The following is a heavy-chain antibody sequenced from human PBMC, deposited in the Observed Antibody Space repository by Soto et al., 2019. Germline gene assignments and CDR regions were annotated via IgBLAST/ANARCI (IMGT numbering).Heavy chain of an antibody. V-gene: IGHV1-69*13. CDR1: GGTFSSYA. CDR3: ARDRVEMATTDYFDY. D-gene: IGHD5-12*01. J-gene: IGHJ4*02. Sequence: SVKVSCKASGGTFSSYAISWVRQAPGQGLEWMGGIIPIFGTANYAQKFQGRVTITADESTSTAYMELSSLRSEDTAVYYCARDRVEMATTDYFDYWGQGTLVTSP. CDR2: IIPIFGTA.